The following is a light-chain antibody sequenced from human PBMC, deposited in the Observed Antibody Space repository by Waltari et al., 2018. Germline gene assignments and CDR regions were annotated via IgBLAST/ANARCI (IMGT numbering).Light chain of an antibody. CDR3: QQYNRWPPLT. Sequence: DILMTPSPAALLVSPGERATSSCRASQSISSNLAWYQQKPGQAPRLLIFDASTRATGVPARFRGSGSGTEFTLTISSLQSEDSAIYYCQQYNRWPPLTFGGGTKVEIK. V-gene: IGKV3-15*01. CDR1: QSISSN. CDR2: DAS. J-gene: IGKJ4*01.